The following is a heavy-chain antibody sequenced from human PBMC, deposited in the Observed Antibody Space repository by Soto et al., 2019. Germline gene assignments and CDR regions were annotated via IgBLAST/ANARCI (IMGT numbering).Heavy chain of an antibody. CDR2: IYATGTT. CDR3: ARDGTNTLRDWFDP. Sequence: SETQSLTCTVSGASISGFYWSWIRKSAGKGLEWIGRIYATGTTDYNPSLKSRVMLSVDTSKKQFSLKLRSVTAADTAVYYCARDGTNTLRDWFDPWGQGISVTVSS. V-gene: IGHV4-4*07. D-gene: IGHD1-1*01. CDR1: GASISGFY. J-gene: IGHJ5*02.